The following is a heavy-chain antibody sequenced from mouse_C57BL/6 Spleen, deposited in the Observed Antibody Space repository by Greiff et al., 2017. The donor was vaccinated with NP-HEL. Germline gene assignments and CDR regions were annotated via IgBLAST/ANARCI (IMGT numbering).Heavy chain of an antibody. CDR2: IYPGRGNT. CDR3: AKAVYYDSSSVYCFDY. D-gene: IGHD1-1*01. CDR1: GYTFTDYY. Sequence: QVQLKQSGAELVRPGASVKLSCKASGYTFTDYYINWVKPRPGQGLEWIARIYPGRGNTYYNEKFKGKATLTAEKSSRTASMPLSSLTSEDSAGYFWAKAVYYDSSSVYCFDYWGQGTTLTVSS. J-gene: IGHJ2*01. V-gene: IGHV1-76*01.